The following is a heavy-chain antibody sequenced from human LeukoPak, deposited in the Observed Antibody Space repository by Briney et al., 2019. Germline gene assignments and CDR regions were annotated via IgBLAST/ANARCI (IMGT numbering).Heavy chain of an antibody. J-gene: IGHJ4*02. V-gene: IGHV4-61*02. D-gene: IGHD5-18*01. CDR1: GGSISSGSYY. CDR3: ARGYSYDYYFDY. Sequence: SETLSLTCTVSGGSISSGSYYWSWIRQPAGKGLEWIGRIYTSGSTNYNPSLKSRVTISVDTSKNQFSLKLNSVTAADTAVYYCARGYSYDYYFDYWGQGTLVTVSS. CDR2: IYTSGST.